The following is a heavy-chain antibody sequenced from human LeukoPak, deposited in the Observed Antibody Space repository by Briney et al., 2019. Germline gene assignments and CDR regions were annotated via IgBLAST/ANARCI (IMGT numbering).Heavy chain of an antibody. D-gene: IGHD6-13*01. CDR3: ARSITSSWYGDFQH. CDR2: IYYSGST. V-gene: IGHV4-39*01. CDR1: GGSISSSSYY. J-gene: IGHJ1*01. Sequence: PSETLSLTCTVSGGSISSSSYYWGWIRQPPGKGLEWIGSIYYSGSTYYNPSLKSRVTISVDTSKNQFSLKLSSVTAADTAVYYCARSITSSWYGDFQHWGQGTLVTVSS.